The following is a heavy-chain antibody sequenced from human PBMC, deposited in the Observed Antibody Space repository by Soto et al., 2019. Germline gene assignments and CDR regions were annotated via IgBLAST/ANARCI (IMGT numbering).Heavy chain of an antibody. CDR3: ARSCSGGSCHSAY. CDR2: ISPFTGDT. V-gene: IGHV1-18*04. CDR1: GYTFTNYG. Sequence: ASVKVSCKASGYTFTNYGINWVCQAPGQGLEWMGWISPFTGDTHYTQSLQGRITMTTDTSTSTAYMELRSLRSADTAVYYCARSCSGGSCHSAYWGQGTLVTVSS. J-gene: IGHJ4*02. D-gene: IGHD2-15*01.